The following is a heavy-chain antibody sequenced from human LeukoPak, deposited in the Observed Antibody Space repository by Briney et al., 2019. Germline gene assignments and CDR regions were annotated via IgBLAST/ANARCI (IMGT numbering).Heavy chain of an antibody. J-gene: IGHJ4*02. CDR1: GGSISSYY. V-gene: IGHV4-59*08. CDR3: ARRHWGPIDY. Sequence: SDTLSLTCTVSGGSISSYYLSWIRQPPGKGLEWIGYIYYSGSTNYTPYLKSRVTISVDTSKNQFSLKLSSVTAADTAVYYCARRHWGPIDYWGQGTLVTVSS. D-gene: IGHD7-27*01. CDR2: IYYSGST.